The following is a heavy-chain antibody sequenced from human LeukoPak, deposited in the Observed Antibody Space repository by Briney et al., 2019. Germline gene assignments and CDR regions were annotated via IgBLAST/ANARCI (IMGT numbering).Heavy chain of an antibody. Sequence: PGGSLRLSCAASGFTFSNYWMNWVRQALGKGLEWVANIKEDGSEKYYVDSVKGRFTISRDNAKNSLYLRMDSLRAEDTAVYYCARDSQHLNFDHWGQGTLVTVSS. CDR1: GFTFSNYW. V-gene: IGHV3-7*04. CDR3: ARDSQHLNFDH. CDR2: IKEDGSEK. J-gene: IGHJ4*02. D-gene: IGHD3-3*02.